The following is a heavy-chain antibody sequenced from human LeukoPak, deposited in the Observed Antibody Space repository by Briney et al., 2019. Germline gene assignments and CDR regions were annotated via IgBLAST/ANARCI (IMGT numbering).Heavy chain of an antibody. V-gene: IGHV4-4*07. D-gene: IGHD4-17*01. Sequence: SETLSLTCSVSGDSISSYYWSWIRQPAGKGLEWLGRIYTSGSTNYNPSLESRVTMSIDTSKNEFSLKLTSATAADTAVYLCARGIYGDYGLGYWGQGTLVTVSS. CDR3: ARGIYGDYGLGY. J-gene: IGHJ4*02. CDR1: GDSISSYY. CDR2: IYTSGST.